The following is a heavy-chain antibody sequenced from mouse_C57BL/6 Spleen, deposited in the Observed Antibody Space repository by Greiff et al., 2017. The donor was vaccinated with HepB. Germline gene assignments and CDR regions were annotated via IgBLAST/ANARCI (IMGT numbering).Heavy chain of an antibody. V-gene: IGHV1-15*01. Sequence: VQLQQSGAELVRPGASVPLSCKASGYTFTDYEMHWVKQTPVHGLEWIGAIDPETGGTAYNQKFKGKAILTADKSSSTAYMELRSLTSEDSAVYYCTRSLPYGSSLFDYWGQGTTLTVSS. D-gene: IGHD1-1*01. J-gene: IGHJ2*01. CDR2: IDPETGGT. CDR1: GYTFTDYE. CDR3: TRSLPYGSSLFDY.